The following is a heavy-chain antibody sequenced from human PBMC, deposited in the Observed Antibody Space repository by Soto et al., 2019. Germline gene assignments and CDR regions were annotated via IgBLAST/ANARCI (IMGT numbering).Heavy chain of an antibody. J-gene: IGHJ5*01. D-gene: IGHD6-13*01. CDR1: AGPISGSY. CDR3: VKVGRIAAPGTWFDP. Sequence: SETLSLTCTVSAGPISGSYWGWIRQSPGRELELVAYIHYTGSASYNPSLKSRVTMSIDTSKKQFSLKVNSVNTADTAVYYCVKVGRIAAPGTWFDPWGQGILVTVSS. V-gene: IGHV4-59*12. CDR2: IHYTGSA.